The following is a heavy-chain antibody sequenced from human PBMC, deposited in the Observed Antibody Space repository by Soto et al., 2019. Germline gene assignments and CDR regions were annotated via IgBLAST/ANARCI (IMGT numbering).Heavy chain of an antibody. J-gene: IGHJ6*02. CDR1: GGSISSSSYY. CDR3: ARHGSPLGQSYYYYYYGMDV. CDR2: IYYSGST. V-gene: IGHV4-39*01. D-gene: IGHD3-16*01. Sequence: QLQLQESGPGLVKPSETLSLTCTVSGGSISSSSYYWGWIRQPPGKGLEWIGSIYYSGSTYYNPSLKSRVTISVDTSKNQFSLKLSSVTAADTAVYYCARHGSPLGQSYYYYYYGMDVWGQGTTVTVSS.